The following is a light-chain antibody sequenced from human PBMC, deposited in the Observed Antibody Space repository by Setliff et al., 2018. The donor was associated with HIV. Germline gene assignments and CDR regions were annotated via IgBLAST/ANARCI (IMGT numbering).Light chain of an antibody. CDR3: SSYAGSNKGV. Sequence: QSAPTQPPSASGSPGRSVTISCTGTCSDVGAYNYVSWYQQHPGKAPKLMSYEVNKRPSGVPDRFSGSKSVNTASLTVSGLQAEDEADYYCSSYAGSNKGVFGTGTKVTVL. CDR2: EVN. CDR1: CSDVGAYNY. V-gene: IGLV2-8*01. J-gene: IGLJ1*01.